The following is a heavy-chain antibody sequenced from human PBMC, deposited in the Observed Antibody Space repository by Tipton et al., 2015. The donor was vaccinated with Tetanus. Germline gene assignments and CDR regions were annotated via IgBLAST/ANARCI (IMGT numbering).Heavy chain of an antibody. CDR2: TYYSGST. Sequence: LRLSCTVSGGSINSYYWSWIRQPPGKGLEWIGYTYYSGSTGYNPSLKSRVTISIDSSKNQFSLKLTSVTAADTAVYYCARDERYGDYAYWGQGALVTVSS. J-gene: IGHJ4*02. V-gene: IGHV4-59*01. CDR1: GGSINSYY. CDR3: ARDERYGDYAY. D-gene: IGHD4-17*01.